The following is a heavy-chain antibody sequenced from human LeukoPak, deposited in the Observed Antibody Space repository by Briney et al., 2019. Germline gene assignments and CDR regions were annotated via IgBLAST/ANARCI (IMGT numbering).Heavy chain of an antibody. CDR1: GGSISSDNW. Sequence: SETLSLTCAVSGGSISSDNWWSWVRQPPGKGLEWIGEIYHSGSTNCNPSLQSRVTISVDKSKNQFSLKLSSVTAADTAVYYCARVFGGAYTGPGFDPWGQGTLVTVSS. CDR2: IYHSGST. J-gene: IGHJ5*02. D-gene: IGHD3-16*01. CDR3: ARVFGGAYTGPGFDP. V-gene: IGHV4-4*02.